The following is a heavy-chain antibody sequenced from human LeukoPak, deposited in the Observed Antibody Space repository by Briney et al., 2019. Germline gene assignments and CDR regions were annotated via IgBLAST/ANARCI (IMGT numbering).Heavy chain of an antibody. CDR1: GYTFTCYG. J-gene: IGHJ4*02. D-gene: IGHD5-24*01. V-gene: IGHV1-18*01. Sequence: GASVKVSCKASGYTFTCYGISWVRQAPGQGLEWMGWISPYNGNTNYAQKLQGRVTMTTDTSTTTAYMELRSLRSDDTAVYYCAREMATIVNQFDYWGQGTLVTVSS. CDR3: AREMATIVNQFDY. CDR2: ISPYNGNT.